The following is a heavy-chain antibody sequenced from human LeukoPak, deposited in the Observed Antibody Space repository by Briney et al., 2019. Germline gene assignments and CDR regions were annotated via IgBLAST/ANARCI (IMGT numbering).Heavy chain of an antibody. CDR3: ARSAVVTLYYFDY. V-gene: IGHV1-69*05. D-gene: IGHD3-22*01. J-gene: IGHJ4*02. Sequence: ASVKVSCKASGGTFSSYAISWVRQAPGQGLEWMGGIIPIFGTANYAQKFQGRVTITTDESTSTAYMELGSLRSQDTAGYYCARSAVVTLYYFDYWGQGTLVTVSS. CDR1: GGTFSSYA. CDR2: IIPIFGTA.